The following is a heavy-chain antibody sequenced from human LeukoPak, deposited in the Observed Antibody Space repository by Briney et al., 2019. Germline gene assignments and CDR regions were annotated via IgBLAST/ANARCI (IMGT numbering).Heavy chain of an antibody. Sequence: PSETLSLTCTVSGGSISSGGYSWSWIRQHPGKGLEWIGYIYYSRSTYYNPSLKSRVTISVDTSKNQFSLKLSSVTAADTAVYYCARASGWDFFDYWGQGTLVTVSS. CDR2: IYYSRST. CDR3: ARASGWDFFDY. CDR1: GGSISSGGYS. J-gene: IGHJ4*02. D-gene: IGHD6-19*01. V-gene: IGHV4-31*03.